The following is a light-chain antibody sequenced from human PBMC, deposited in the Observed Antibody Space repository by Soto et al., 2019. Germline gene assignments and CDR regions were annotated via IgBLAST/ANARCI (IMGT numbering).Light chain of an antibody. CDR1: QPISSW. J-gene: IGKJ4*01. Sequence: DIQMTQSPDSVSASVGDSITITCRASQPISSWVVWYQQKPGQAPKLLIYAASRLQGGVPLRFNGSGSGTDFTLTTSTLQPEHFATYYCQQANSFPLTVGGGTRVEVK. CDR2: AAS. V-gene: IGKV1D-12*01. CDR3: QQANSFPLT.